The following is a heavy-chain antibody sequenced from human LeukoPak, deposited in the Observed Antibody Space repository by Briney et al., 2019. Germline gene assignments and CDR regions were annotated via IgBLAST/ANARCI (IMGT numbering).Heavy chain of an antibody. CDR1: EFTFSSYS. CDR2: ISYDGSNK. D-gene: IGHD3-10*01. CDR3: ARDNKASLVPNFDY. Sequence: GGSLRLSCAASEFTFSSYSMNWVRQAPGKGLEWVAVISYDGSNKYYADSVKGRFTISRDNSKNSLYLQMNSLRAEDTAVYYCARDNKASLVPNFDYWGQGTLVTVSS. J-gene: IGHJ4*02. V-gene: IGHV3-30*03.